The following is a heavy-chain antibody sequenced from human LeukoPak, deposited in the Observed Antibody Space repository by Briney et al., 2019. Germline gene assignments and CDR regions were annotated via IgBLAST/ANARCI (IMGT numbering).Heavy chain of an antibody. Sequence: PGGSLRLSCGASGFIFSDDYMSWLRQPPGKGLEWVSYISGSSGDVWYVDSVRGRFSISRDNAKNSVYLYMNSLRVDDTAVYYCARGVRSGPTDWGQGTLVTISS. V-gene: IGHV3-11*04. CDR3: ARGVRSGPTD. D-gene: IGHD3-3*01. J-gene: IGHJ4*02. CDR1: GFIFSDDY. CDR2: ISGSSGDV.